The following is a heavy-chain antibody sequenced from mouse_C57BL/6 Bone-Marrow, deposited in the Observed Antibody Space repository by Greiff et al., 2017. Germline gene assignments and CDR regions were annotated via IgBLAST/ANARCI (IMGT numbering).Heavy chain of an antibody. Sequence: QVQLQQPGAELVRPGSSVKLSCKASGYPFTSYWMHWVKQRPIQGLEWIGNIDPSDSETHYNQKFKDKATLTVDKSSSTAYMQLSSLTSEDSAVYYCARGGSSRHWYFDVWGTGTTVTVSS. V-gene: IGHV1-52*01. D-gene: IGHD1-1*01. J-gene: IGHJ1*03. CDR3: ARGGSSRHWYFDV. CDR2: IDPSDSET. CDR1: GYPFTSYW.